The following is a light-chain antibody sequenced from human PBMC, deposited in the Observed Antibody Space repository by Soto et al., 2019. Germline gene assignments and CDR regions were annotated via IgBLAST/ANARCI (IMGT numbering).Light chain of an antibody. CDR1: SSDVGGYNY. CDR2: DVS. J-gene: IGLJ1*01. CDR3: SSYTSSNV. Sequence: QSALTQPASVSGSPGQSITISCTGTSSDVGGYNYVSWYQQHPGKAPKLMIYDVSNRPSGVSNRFSGSKSGSTASLTISGLQAEDEADYYCSSYTSSNVSGTGTKLTVL. V-gene: IGLV2-14*01.